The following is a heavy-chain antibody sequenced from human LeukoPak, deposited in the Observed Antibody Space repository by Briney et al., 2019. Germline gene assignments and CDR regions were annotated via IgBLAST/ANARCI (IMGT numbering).Heavy chain of an antibody. CDR2: IYHSGST. CDR1: GGPISSNNW. V-gene: IGHV4-4*02. J-gene: IGHJ4*02. Sequence: SGTLSLTCAVSGGPISSNNWWSWVRQPPGKGLEWIGEIYHSGSTNYNPSLKSRVTISVDKSKNQFSLKLSSVTAADTAVYYCAREPRDSYGSANYGFDYWGRGTLVTVSS. D-gene: IGHD3-10*01. CDR3: AREPRDSYGSANYGFDY.